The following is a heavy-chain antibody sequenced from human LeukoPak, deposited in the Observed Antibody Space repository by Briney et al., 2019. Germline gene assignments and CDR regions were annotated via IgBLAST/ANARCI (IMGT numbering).Heavy chain of an antibody. V-gene: IGHV1-69*02. D-gene: IGHD2-8*01. J-gene: IGHJ6*03. CDR3: ARTGYCTNGVCYAHYYYYYTDV. Sequence: SVKVSCKASGGTFSSYTISWVRQAAGQGLEWMGRIIPILGIANYAQKFQGRVTITAEKSTSTAYMELSSLRSEDTAVYYCARTGYCTNGVCYAHYYYYYTDVWGKGTTVTVSS. CDR1: GGTFSSYT. CDR2: IIPILGIA.